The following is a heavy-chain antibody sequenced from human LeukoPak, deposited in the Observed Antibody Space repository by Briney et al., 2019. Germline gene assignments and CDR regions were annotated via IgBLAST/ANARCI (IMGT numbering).Heavy chain of an antibody. J-gene: IGHJ4*02. V-gene: IGHV3-21*04. CDR2: ISSSSSYI. CDR3: TRKYSGSLGG. Sequence: GGSLRLSCAASGFTFSSYSMNWVRQAPGKGLEWVSSISSSSSYIYYADSVKGRFTVSRDNAKNSLYLQMNSLKTEDTAVYYCTRKYSGSLGGWGQGTLVTVSS. CDR1: GFTFSSYS. D-gene: IGHD1-26*01.